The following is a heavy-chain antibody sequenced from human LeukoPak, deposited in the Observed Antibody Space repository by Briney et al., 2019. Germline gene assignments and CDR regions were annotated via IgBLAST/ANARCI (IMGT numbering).Heavy chain of an antibody. CDR3: AKAVGYCGSTSCPNYFDY. CDR2: VSGSGSST. CDR1: GFTFSSYA. J-gene: IGHJ4*02. V-gene: IGHV3-23*01. D-gene: IGHD2-2*01. Sequence: GGSLRLSCAASGFTFSSYAMSWVRQAPGRGLEWVSAVSGSGSSTYYADSVKGRFSISRDNSKNTLYLQMDSLRADDTAVYYCAKAVGYCGSTSCPNYFDYWGQGTLVTVSS.